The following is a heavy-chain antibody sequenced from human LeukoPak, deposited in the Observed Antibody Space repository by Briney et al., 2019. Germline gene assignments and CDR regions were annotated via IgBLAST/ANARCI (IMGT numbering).Heavy chain of an antibody. J-gene: IGHJ4*02. V-gene: IGHV3-53*01. CDR3: AREGSYSTGWYRYFDN. D-gene: IGHD6-19*01. Sequence: PGGSLRLSCAASGFTVSSNYMSWVRQAPGKGLEWVSVIYSGDSTYYADSVKGRFTISRDNSKNTLYLQTNSLRTEDTAVYYCAREGSYSTGWYRYFDNWGQGTLVTVSS. CDR2: IYSGDST. CDR1: GFTVSSNY.